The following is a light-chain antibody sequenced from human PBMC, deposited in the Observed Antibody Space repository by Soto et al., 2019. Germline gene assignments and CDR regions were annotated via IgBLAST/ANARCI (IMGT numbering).Light chain of an antibody. CDR1: QSVSSSY. Sequence: EIVLTQSPGTLSLSPGERATLSCRASQSVSSSYLAWYQQKPGQAPRLLIYGASSRATGIPDRFSGSGSGKDFTLTISSLEPEDLAVYYCQQYGSSRYTLGQGTKLEIK. CDR2: GAS. CDR3: QQYGSSRYT. V-gene: IGKV3-20*01. J-gene: IGKJ2*01.